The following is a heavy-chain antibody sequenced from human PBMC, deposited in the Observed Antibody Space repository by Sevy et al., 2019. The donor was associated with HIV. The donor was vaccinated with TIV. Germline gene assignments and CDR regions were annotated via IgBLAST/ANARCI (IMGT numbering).Heavy chain of an antibody. V-gene: IGHV4-34*01. CDR3: ARGVTVTTVPYYFDY. Sequence: SETLSLTCAVYSGSFSAYYWSWIRQPPGKGLEWIGEINHSGSTNYNPSLTSRVTISLHTSKNQFSLKLTSVAAAETAVYYCARGVTVTTVPYYFDYWGQGTLVTVSS. D-gene: IGHD4-4*01. CDR2: INHSGST. CDR1: SGSFSAYY. J-gene: IGHJ4*02.